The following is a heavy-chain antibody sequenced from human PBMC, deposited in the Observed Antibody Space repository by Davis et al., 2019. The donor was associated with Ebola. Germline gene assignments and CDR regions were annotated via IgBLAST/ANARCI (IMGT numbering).Heavy chain of an antibody. CDR1: GFSLTASGEG. CDR3: AHGSYTNLAHTIDV. J-gene: IGHJ6*02. D-gene: IGHD3-16*01. Sequence: SGPTLVKPTETLTLPCTVSGFSLTASGEGVDWIRQPPGKAPEWLARVYWDDDQRYSPYLKSRLSITRDTSKNQVVLTMTNMDPVDTATYYCAHGSYTNLAHTIDVWGQGTTVTVSS. V-gene: IGHV2-5*02. CDR2: VYWDDDQ.